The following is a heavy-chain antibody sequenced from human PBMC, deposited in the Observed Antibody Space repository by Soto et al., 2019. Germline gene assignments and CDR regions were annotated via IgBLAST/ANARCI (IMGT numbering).Heavy chain of an antibody. Sequence: SETLSLTCTVSGGSISSGDYYWSWIRQPPGKGLEWIGYFSYSGSTYYNPSLKSRITISVDTSKNQFSPKLSSVTAADTAVYYCDRRHWGNWFDPWGQGTLVTVSS. CDR1: GGSISSGDYY. CDR2: FSYSGST. D-gene: IGHD3-16*01. CDR3: DRRHWGNWFDP. J-gene: IGHJ5*02. V-gene: IGHV4-30-4*01.